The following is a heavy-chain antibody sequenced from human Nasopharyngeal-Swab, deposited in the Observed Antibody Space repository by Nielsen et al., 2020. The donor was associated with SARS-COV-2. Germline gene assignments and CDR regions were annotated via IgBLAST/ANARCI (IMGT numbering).Heavy chain of an antibody. D-gene: IGHD3-22*01. CDR2: IYYSGST. CDR3: ARPGYDSSGYTSYFDY. V-gene: IGHV4-39*01. Sequence: RQAPGKGLEWIGSIYYSGSTYYNPSLKSRVTISVDTSKNQFSLKLNSVTAADTAVYYCARPGYDSSGYTSYFDYWGQGTLVTVSS. J-gene: IGHJ4*02.